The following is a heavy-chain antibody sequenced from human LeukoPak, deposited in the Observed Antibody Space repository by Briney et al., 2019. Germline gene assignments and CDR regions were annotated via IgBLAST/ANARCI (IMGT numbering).Heavy chain of an antibody. CDR3: ARGSKLVPAVWFDP. D-gene: IGHD2-2*01. Sequence: ASVKVSCKASGYTFTSYDINWVRQATGQGLEWMGWMNPNSGNTGYAQKFQGRVTITRNTSISTAYMELSSLRSEDTAVYYCARGSKLVPAVWFDPWGQGTLVTVSS. CDR2: MNPNSGNT. V-gene: IGHV1-8*03. CDR1: GYTFTSYD. J-gene: IGHJ5*02.